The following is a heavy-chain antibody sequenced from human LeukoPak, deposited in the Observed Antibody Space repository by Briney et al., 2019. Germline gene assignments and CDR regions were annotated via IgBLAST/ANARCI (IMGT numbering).Heavy chain of an antibody. CDR3: ARLWGSRYDFWSGYSGDYYFDY. CDR2: INHSGST. J-gene: IGHJ4*02. Sequence: LKPSETLSLTCAVYGGSFSGYYWSWIRQPPGKGLEWIGEINHSGSTNYNPSLKSRVTISVDASKNQFSLKLSSVTAADTAVYYCARLWGSRYDFWSGYSGDYYFDYWGQGTLVTVSS. D-gene: IGHD3-3*01. CDR1: GGSFSGYY. V-gene: IGHV4-34*01.